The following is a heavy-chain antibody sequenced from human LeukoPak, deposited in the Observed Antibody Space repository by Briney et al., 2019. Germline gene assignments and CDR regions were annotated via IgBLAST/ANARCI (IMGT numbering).Heavy chain of an antibody. CDR1: GGSISSGDYY. Sequence: PSETLSLTCTVSGGSISSGDYYWSWIRQPPGKGLEWIGYIYYTGSTHYNPSLKSRATISVDTSKNQLSLKLNSVTAADTAVYYCARERSGSYYEGAFVDYWGQGTLVTVSS. V-gene: IGHV4-30-4*02. D-gene: IGHD1-26*01. CDR3: ARERSGSYYEGAFVDY. J-gene: IGHJ4*02. CDR2: IYYTGST.